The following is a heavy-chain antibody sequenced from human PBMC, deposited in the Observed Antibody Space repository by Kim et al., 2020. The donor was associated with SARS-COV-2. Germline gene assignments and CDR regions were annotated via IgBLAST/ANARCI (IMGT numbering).Heavy chain of an antibody. J-gene: IGHJ4*02. CDR2: ISSGSGDI. CDR1: GFSFSGYS. CDR3: ARVPLAAAGTCFDY. V-gene: IGHV3-48*02. D-gene: IGHD6-13*01. Sequence: GGSLRLSCAASGFSFSGYSMNWVRQAPGKGLEWVSYISSGSGDIYYADSVKGRFTISRDNAKNSLYLQMISLRDEDTAVYYCARVPLAAAGTCFDYWGQGTLVTVSS.